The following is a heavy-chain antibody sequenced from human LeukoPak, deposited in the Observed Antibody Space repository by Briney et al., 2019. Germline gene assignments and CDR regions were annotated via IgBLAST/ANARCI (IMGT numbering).Heavy chain of an antibody. V-gene: IGHV4-38-2*01. CDR1: GYSISSGYY. CDR2: VYHSGST. Sequence: SETLSLTCAVAGYSISSGYYGAWIRQPPGKGLAWIGIVYHSGSTYYNPSLKSRFTISVDRSKNLFSLKPRSLTAAASPAYRWAGASGASSSSYFCYWGQGTLVTVAS. CDR3: AGASGASSSSYFCY. D-gene: IGHD3-10*01. J-gene: IGHJ4*02.